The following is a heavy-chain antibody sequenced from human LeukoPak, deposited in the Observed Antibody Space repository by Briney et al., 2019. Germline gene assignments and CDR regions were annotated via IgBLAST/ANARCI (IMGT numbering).Heavy chain of an antibody. J-gene: IGHJ5*02. CDR3: ARERGRLAWHDVVQTNWFDP. Sequence: PGGSLRLSCAASGFTFSSYAMHWVRQAPGKGLECVALISFDGDNKYYADSVKGRFTISRDNSKNTLYLQMDSLRAEDTAVYYCARERGRLAWHDVVQTNWFDPWGQGTLATVSS. D-gene: IGHD2-8*01. CDR2: ISFDGDNK. CDR1: GFTFSSYA. V-gene: IGHV3-30-3*01.